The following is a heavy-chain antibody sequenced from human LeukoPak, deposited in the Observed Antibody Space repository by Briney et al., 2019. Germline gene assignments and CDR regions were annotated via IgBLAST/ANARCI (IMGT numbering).Heavy chain of an antibody. CDR1: GFTFSSYG. J-gene: IGHJ4*02. V-gene: IGHV3-30*18. Sequence: GRSLRLSCAASGFTFSSYGMHWVRQAPGKGLEWVAVISYDGSNKYYADSVKGRFTISRDNSKNTLYLQMNSLRAEDTAVYYCAKDWYSFTVVTPFSHWGQGTLVTVSS. D-gene: IGHD4-23*01. CDR2: ISYDGSNK. CDR3: AKDWYSFTVVTPFSH.